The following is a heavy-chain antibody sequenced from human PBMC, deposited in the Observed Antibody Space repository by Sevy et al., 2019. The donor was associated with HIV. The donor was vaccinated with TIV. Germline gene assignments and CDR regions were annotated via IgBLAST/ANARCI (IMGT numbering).Heavy chain of an antibody. Sequence: GKSLKISCKGSGYIFSNYWIAWVRQMPGKGLEWMGIIYPGDSDSRYSPSFQGQVTISADKSISTAFLQWSSLKASDTAKYYCARATAGTAPHYSYYTMDIWGQGTTVTVSS. CDR3: ARATAGTAPHYSYYTMDI. J-gene: IGHJ6*02. D-gene: IGHD6-13*01. V-gene: IGHV5-51*01. CDR1: GYIFSNYW. CDR2: IYPGDSDS.